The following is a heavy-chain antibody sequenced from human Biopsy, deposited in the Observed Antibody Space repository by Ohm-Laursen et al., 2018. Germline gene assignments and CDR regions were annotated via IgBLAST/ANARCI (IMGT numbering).Heavy chain of an antibody. V-gene: IGHV4-61*03. CDR3: ARDRGYYSDRTVPGYFDL. CDR1: GGSISSGGSY. Sequence: SDTLSLTCTVSGGSISSGGSYWSWIRQRPGKGLEWIGYVHYTGITDYNRSLQSRVTISVDTSKNHFSLRLRSVTPADTAIYYCARDRGYYSDRTVPGYFDLWGRGTLVTVSS. D-gene: IGHD3-22*01. CDR2: VHYTGIT. J-gene: IGHJ2*01.